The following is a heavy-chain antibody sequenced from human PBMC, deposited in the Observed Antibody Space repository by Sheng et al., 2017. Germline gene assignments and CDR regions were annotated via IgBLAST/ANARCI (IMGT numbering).Heavy chain of an antibody. CDR2: IHHSGTT. J-gene: IGHJ4*02. CDR3: ARVGVGATQFDY. D-gene: IGHD1-26*01. Sequence: QVQLQESGPGLVKPSETLSLTCTVSGYSISSGYYWGWIRQPPGKGLEWIGSIHHSGTTYYNPSLKSRVTISVATSKNQFSLKLSSVTAADTAVYYCARVGVGATQFDYWGQGTLVTVSS. CDR1: GYSISSGYY. V-gene: IGHV4-38-2*02.